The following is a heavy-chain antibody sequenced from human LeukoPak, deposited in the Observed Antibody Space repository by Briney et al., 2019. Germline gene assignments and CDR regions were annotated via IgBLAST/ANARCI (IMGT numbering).Heavy chain of an antibody. J-gene: IGHJ4*02. D-gene: IGHD4-17*01. CDR3: ARGLHGDYGYFDY. V-gene: IGHV1-69*13. CDR1: GGTFSSYA. Sequence: ASVKVSCKASGGTFSSYAISWVRQAPGQGLEWMGGIIPIFGTANYAQKFQDRVTITADESTSTAYMELRSLRSEDTAVYHCARGLHGDYGYFDYWGQGTLVTVSS. CDR2: IIPIFGTA.